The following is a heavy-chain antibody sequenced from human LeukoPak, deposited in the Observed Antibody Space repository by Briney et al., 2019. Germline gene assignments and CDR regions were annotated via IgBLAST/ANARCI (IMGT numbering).Heavy chain of an antibody. D-gene: IGHD1-7*01. CDR1: GGSISSGGYY. CDR3: ARGITGTTIDFDY. V-gene: IGHV4-31*03. Sequence: NPSETLSLTCTVSGGSISSGGYYWSWIRQHPGKGLEWIGYIYYSGSTYYNPSLKSRVTISVDKSKNQFSLKLSSVTAADTAVYYCARGITGTTIDFDYWGQGTLVTVSS. J-gene: IGHJ4*02. CDR2: IYYSGST.